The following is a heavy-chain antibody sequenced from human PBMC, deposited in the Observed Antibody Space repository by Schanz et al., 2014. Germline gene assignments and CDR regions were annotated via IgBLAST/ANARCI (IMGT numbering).Heavy chain of an antibody. D-gene: IGHD2-8*02. CDR2: ISAYTNNT. V-gene: IGHV1-18*01. J-gene: IGHJ3*01. CDR3: ATMWGYCTATACQILEVLDV. Sequence: GPEVKEPGASVKVSCEASRYTFNTYGLNWVRQAPGQGLEWMGWISAYTNNTNYAQKVQGRVTMTTDTSTSTAYMELRSLRSDDTAVYYCATMWGYCTATACQILEVLDVWGQGTMVTVSS. CDR1: RYTFNTYG.